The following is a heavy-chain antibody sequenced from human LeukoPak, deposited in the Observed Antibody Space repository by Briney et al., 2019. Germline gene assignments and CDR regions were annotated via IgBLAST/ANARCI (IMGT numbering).Heavy chain of an antibody. Sequence: GGSLRLSCAASGFNFNKYDMTWARQAPGKGLEGVSTITGRSDKTYYTYSVKGRFVPSRDNSKDTLYRQMNSLRAEDTALYYCAKGGWLDDLGQGALVTVSS. CDR2: ITGRSDKT. D-gene: IGHD6-19*01. CDR1: GFNFNKYD. V-gene: IGHV3-23*01. J-gene: IGHJ4*02. CDR3: AKGGWLDD.